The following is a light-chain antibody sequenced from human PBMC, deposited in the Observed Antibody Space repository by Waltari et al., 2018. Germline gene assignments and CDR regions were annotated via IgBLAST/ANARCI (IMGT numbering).Light chain of an antibody. V-gene: IGKV3-15*01. CDR3: QQYNNWPTWT. CDR2: GAS. CDR1: QSVSSN. Sequence: EIVMTQSPATLSVSPGERATLSCRASQSVSSNLAWYQQKPGQDPRRHIYGASTRATGIPARFSGSGSGTEFTLTISSLQSEDFAVYYCQQYNNWPTWTFGQGTKVEIK. J-gene: IGKJ1*01.